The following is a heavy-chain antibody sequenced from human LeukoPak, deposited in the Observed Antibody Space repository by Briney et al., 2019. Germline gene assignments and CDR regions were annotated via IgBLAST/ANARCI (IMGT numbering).Heavy chain of an antibody. CDR2: IKQDGSEK. D-gene: IGHD1-26*01. CDR1: GFTFSSYW. V-gene: IGHV3-7*01. CDR3: ARDRIVGATPNYYYYGMDV. Sequence: GGSLRLSCAASGFTFSSYWMSWVRQAPGQGLEWVANIKQDGSEKYYVDSVKGRFTISRDNAKNSLYLQMNSLRAEDTAVYYCARDRIVGATPNYYYYGMDVWGQGTTVTVSS. J-gene: IGHJ6*02.